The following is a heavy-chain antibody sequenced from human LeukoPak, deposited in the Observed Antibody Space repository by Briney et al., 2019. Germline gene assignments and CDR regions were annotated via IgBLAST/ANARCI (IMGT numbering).Heavy chain of an antibody. Sequence: SETLSLTCAVYGGSFRGYYWSWIRQPPGKGLEWIGEINHSGSTNYNPSLKRRVTISVDTSKNQFSLKLSSVTAADTAVYYCARLVGATGGYWGQGTLVTVSS. J-gene: IGHJ4*02. D-gene: IGHD1-26*01. V-gene: IGHV4-34*01. CDR1: GGSFRGYY. CDR3: ARLVGATGGY. CDR2: INHSGST.